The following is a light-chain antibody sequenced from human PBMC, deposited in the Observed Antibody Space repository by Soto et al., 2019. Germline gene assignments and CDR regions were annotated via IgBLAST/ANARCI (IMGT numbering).Light chain of an antibody. CDR2: EGS. J-gene: IGLJ3*02. CDR1: SSDVGSYNL. Sequence: QSALTQPASVSGSPGQSITISCTGTSSDVGSYNLVSWYQQHPGQAPKLMIYEGSKRPSGVSNRFSGSKSGNTASLTISGRLAADDAADYCCSYAGSSNYWVFGGGTKVTVL. V-gene: IGLV2-23*01. CDR3: CSYAGSSNYWV.